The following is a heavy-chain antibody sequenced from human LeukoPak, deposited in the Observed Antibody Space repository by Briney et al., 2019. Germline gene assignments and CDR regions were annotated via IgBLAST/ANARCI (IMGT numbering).Heavy chain of an antibody. CDR1: GGSFSGYY. Sequence: SETLSLTCAAYGGSFSGYYWGWIRQPPGKGLEWIGSIYYRGSTYYNPSLKSRVTIFVDTSKDQFSLKLNSVTAADTAVYYCARGTPLEAWGQGTLVTVSS. CDR3: ARGTPLEA. V-gene: IGHV4-34*01. CDR2: IYYRGST. J-gene: IGHJ5*02.